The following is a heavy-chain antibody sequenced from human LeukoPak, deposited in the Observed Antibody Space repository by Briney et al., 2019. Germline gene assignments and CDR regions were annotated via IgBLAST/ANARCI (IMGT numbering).Heavy chain of an antibody. D-gene: IGHD3-3*01. CDR2: ISGGGETT. CDR1: GFTFSSYP. V-gene: IGHV3-23*01. CDR3: AKGTVRFLEWSQRGYFDY. J-gene: IGHJ4*02. Sequence: GGSLRLSCVVSGFTFSSYPMSWVRQAPGKGLEWVSIISGGGETTYYADSVKGRFTISRDNSKNTLYLQMNSLRADDTAIYYCAKGTVRFLEWSQRGYFDYWGQGILVTVSS.